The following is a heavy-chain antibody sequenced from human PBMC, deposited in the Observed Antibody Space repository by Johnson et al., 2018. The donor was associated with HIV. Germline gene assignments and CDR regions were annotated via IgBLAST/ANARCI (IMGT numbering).Heavy chain of an antibody. CDR3: ARDSHEWLKEVGDAFDI. Sequence: VQLVESGGGVARPGGSLRLSCEASGFTFSSYWMSWVRQAPGKGLEWVANIKQDGSEKYYVDSVKGRFTISRDNAKNSLYLQMNNLRAEDTAVYYCARDSHEWLKEVGDAFDIWGQGTMVTVSS. CDR2: IKQDGSEK. J-gene: IGHJ3*02. CDR1: GFTFSSYW. V-gene: IGHV3-7*01. D-gene: IGHD5-12*01.